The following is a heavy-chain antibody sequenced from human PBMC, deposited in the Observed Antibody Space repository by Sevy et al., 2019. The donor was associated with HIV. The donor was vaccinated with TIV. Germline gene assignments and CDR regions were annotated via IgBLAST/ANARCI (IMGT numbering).Heavy chain of an antibody. CDR1: GGSISSSSYY. D-gene: IGHD6-6*01. J-gene: IGHJ6*02. CDR3: ARDMSSVPYYYYGMDV. CDR2: VYYTGST. V-gene: IGHV4-39*07. Sequence: SETLSLTCTVSGGSISSSSYYWAWIRQPPGKGLEWIGSVYYTGSTYYKPSLKSRVTIPADRSKNQFSLKLSSVTAADTAVYYCARDMSSVPYYYYGMDVWGQGTTVTVSS.